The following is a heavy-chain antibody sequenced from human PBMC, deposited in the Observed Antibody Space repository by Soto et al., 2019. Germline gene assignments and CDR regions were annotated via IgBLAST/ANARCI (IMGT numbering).Heavy chain of an antibody. CDR1: GYTFTSYA. Sequence: ASVKVSCKASGYTFTSYAMHWVRQAPGQGLEWMGWINAGNGNTKYSQKFQGRVTITRDTSASTAYMELSSLRSEDTAVYYCARVPRSGWYWYFDLWGRGTLVTVSS. J-gene: IGHJ2*01. CDR3: ARVPRSGWYWYFDL. V-gene: IGHV1-3*01. CDR2: INAGNGNT. D-gene: IGHD6-19*01.